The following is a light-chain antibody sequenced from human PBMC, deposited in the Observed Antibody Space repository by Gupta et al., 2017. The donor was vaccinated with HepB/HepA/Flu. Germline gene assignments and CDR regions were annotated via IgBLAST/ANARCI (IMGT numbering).Light chain of an antibody. V-gene: IGKV3-11*01. Sequence: EIVLTQSPVTLSLSPGERATLSCRASQSVSRYLAWYQQKPGQPPSLLVFDASNRATGVPARFSGSGSETDFTLTISSLEPEDFAVYYCQQRINWPITFGGGTRVEIK. CDR1: QSVSRY. CDR2: DAS. CDR3: QQRINWPIT. J-gene: IGKJ4*01.